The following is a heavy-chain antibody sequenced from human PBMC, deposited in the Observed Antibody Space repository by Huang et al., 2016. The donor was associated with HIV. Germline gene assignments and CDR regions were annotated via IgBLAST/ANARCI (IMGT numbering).Heavy chain of an antibody. V-gene: IGHV3-30*02. Sequence: VELLEAGGGVVQPGGSLKLSCGPSGFILSNYGMHWVSQAPGKGLEGVTFIKYEGKKKYYGGFGKGRFAVGRDNSNNTVFLQRPSLRPDETAIYYGVRGDYYDSRGYHPGYFDYWGRGALVTVSS. D-gene: IGHD3-22*01. CDR3: VRGDYYDSRGYHPGYFDY. J-gene: IGHJ4*02. CDR1: GFILSNYG. CDR2: IKYEGKKK.